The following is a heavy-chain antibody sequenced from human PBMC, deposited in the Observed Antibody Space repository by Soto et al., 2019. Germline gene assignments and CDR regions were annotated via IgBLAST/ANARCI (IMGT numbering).Heavy chain of an antibody. CDR1: GYTFTAYN. CDR3: ARVAPSGGCVPRFDP. CDR2: INAGNGNT. V-gene: IGHV1-3*01. Sequence: ASVKVSCKAFGYTFTAYNIHWLRQAPGQGLEWMGWINAGNGNTRSSRKFQGRVIITRDTSATTAYLEVDSLRSEDTAIYYCARVAPSGGCVPRFDPWGQGTLVTVSS. D-gene: IGHD2-21*01. J-gene: IGHJ5*02.